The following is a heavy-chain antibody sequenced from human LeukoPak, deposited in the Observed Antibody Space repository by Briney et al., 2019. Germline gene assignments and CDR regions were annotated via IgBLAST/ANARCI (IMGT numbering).Heavy chain of an antibody. CDR1: DYSISSGVY. J-gene: IGHJ4*02. CDR3: ARAIYSYGYFDQ. Sequence: SETLSLTCAVSDYSISSGVYWGWIRQPPGKGLKWIGSIYHSGSTYYNPSLKSRVTISVDTSKNQFSLKLSSVTAADTAVYYCARAIYSYGYFDQWGQGTLVTVSS. CDR2: IYHSGST. V-gene: IGHV4-38-2*01. D-gene: IGHD5-18*01.